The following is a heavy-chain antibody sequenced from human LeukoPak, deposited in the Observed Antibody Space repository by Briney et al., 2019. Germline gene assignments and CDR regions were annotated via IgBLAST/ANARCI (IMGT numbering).Heavy chain of an antibody. CDR3: ARGSGNPSYFDN. CDR1: GYTFTSYF. D-gene: IGHD4-23*01. CDR2: INPSGGTT. V-gene: IGHV1-46*01. J-gene: IGHJ4*02. Sequence: ASVKVSCKASGYTFTSYFMHWVRQAPGEGLEWMGIINPSGGTTNYAQKFQGRVTMTRDTSTSTVYMELSSLRSEDTAVYYCARGSGNPSYFDNWGQGTLVTVSS.